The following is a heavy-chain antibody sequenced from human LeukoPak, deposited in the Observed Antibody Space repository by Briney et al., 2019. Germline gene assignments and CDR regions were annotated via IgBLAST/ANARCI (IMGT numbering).Heavy chain of an antibody. Sequence: GGSLRLSCAASGFTFSNYWMHWVRQAPEMGLVWASRSNSDADTTNYADSVKGRFTISRDNAKSTLYLQMNTLRAEDTAVYYCARAVAGTRNALDIWGQGTMVTVSS. CDR3: ARAVAGTRNALDI. D-gene: IGHD6-19*01. V-gene: IGHV3-74*01. J-gene: IGHJ3*02. CDR1: GFTFSNYW. CDR2: SNSDADTT.